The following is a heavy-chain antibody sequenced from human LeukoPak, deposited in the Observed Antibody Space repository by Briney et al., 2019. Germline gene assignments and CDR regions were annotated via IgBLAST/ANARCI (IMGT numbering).Heavy chain of an antibody. D-gene: IGHD6-13*01. CDR3: ARGNVAAGNAIDY. J-gene: IGHJ4*02. CDR2: INHSGST. V-gene: IGHV4-34*01. Sequence: PSETLSLTCAVYGGSFSGYYWSWIRHPPGKGLEWIGEINHSGSTNYNPSLKSRVTISVDTSKNQFSLKLSSVTAADTAVYYCARGNVAAGNAIDYWGQGTLVTVSS. CDR1: GGSFSGYY.